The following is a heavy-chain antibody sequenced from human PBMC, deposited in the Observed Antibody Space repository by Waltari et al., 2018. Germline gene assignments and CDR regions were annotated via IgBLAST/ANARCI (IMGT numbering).Heavy chain of an antibody. D-gene: IGHD3-22*01. CDR2: ISGSGGAT. J-gene: IGHJ3*02. CDR3: AKLGGYYYDSSGYADAFDI. CDR1: GFTFSSYA. V-gene: IGHV3-23*04. Sequence: EVQLVESGGGLVQPGGSLRLSCAASGFTFSSYAMSWVRQAPGKGLEGGSAISGSGGATYYSDSVKGRFTISRDNSKNTLYLQMNSLRAEDTAVYYCAKLGGYYYDSSGYADAFDIWGQGTMVTVSS.